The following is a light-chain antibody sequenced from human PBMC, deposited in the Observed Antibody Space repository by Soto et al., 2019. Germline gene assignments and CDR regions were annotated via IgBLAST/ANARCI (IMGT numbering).Light chain of an antibody. CDR3: SSYTRSGTDV. CDR2: DVS. V-gene: IGLV2-14*01. Sequence: QSALAQPASVSGSPGQSITISCTGTSSDVGGYNFVSWYQQHPGKAPKLMIYDVSYRPSGVSNRFSGSKSGNTASLIISGLQAEDEADYYCSSYTRSGTDVFGTGTQLTVL. J-gene: IGLJ1*01. CDR1: SSDVGGYNF.